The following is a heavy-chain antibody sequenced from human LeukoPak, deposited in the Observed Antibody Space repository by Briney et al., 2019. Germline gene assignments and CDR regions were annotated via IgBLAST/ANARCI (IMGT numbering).Heavy chain of an antibody. J-gene: IGHJ6*04. CDR3: AELGITMIGGV. D-gene: IGHD3-10*02. V-gene: IGHV3-74*01. CDR1: GFTFSDYW. Sequence: QSGGSLRLSCAACGFTFSDYWMHWGRQAPGKGLVWVSRISSDGSRVTYADSVKGRFTISRDNAKNSLYLQMNSLRAEDTAVYYCAELGITMIGGVWGKGTTVTISS. CDR2: ISSDGSRV.